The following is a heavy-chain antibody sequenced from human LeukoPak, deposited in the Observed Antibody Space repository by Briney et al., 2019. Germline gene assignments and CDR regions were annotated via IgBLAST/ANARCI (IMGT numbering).Heavy chain of an antibody. CDR1: GVTFSSYS. D-gene: IGHD6-13*01. CDR2: ISSRSTYI. J-gene: IGHJ4*02. Sequence: GGSLRLSCAASGVTFSSYSMNWVRQAPGKGLEWVSSISSRSTYIYYADSVKGRFTISRDNAKNSLYLQMNSLRAEDTAVYYCARDRVPHTYSSSPGFDYWGQGTLVTVSS. V-gene: IGHV3-21*01. CDR3: ARDRVPHTYSSSPGFDY.